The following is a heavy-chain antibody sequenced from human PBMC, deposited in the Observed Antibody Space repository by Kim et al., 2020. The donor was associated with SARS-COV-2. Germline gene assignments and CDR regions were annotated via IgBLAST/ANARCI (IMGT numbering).Heavy chain of an antibody. CDR3: ARSRYYDILTGLDY. V-gene: IGHV1-69*13. Sequence: SVKVSCKASGGTFSSYAISWVRQAPGQGLEWMGGIIPIFGTANYAQKFQGRVTITADESTSTAYMELSSLRSEDTAVYYCARSRYYDILTGLDYWGQGTLVTVSS. J-gene: IGHJ4*02. CDR1: GGTFSSYA. CDR2: IIPIFGTA. D-gene: IGHD3-9*01.